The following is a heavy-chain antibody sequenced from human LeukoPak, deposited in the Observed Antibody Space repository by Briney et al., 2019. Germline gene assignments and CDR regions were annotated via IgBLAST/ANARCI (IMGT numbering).Heavy chain of an antibody. J-gene: IGHJ4*02. CDR3: TILNYYDSSGNLDY. CDR2: IRSKANSYAT. D-gene: IGHD3-22*01. Sequence: GGSLKLSCAASGFTFSGSAMHWVRQASGKGLEWVGRIRSKANSYATAYAASVNGRFTISRDDSKNTAYLQMNSLKTEDTAVYYCTILNYYDSSGNLDYWGQGTLVTVSS. CDR1: GFTFSGSA. V-gene: IGHV3-73*01.